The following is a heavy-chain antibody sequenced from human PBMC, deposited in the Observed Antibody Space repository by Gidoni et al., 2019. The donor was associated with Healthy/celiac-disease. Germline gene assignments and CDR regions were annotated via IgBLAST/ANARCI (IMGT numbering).Heavy chain of an antibody. CDR3: ARVMSSGYFFDY. D-gene: IGHD3-22*01. V-gene: IGHV4-31*02. Sequence: LEWIGYIYYSGSTYYNPSLKSRVTISVDTSKNQFSLKLSSVTAADTAVYYCARVMSSGYFFDYWGQGTLVTVSS. J-gene: IGHJ4*02. CDR2: IYYSGST.